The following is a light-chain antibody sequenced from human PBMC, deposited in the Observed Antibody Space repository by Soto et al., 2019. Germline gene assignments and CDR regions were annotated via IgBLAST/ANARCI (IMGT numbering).Light chain of an antibody. Sequence: DIQMTPSPPTLSASVGDRVTITCRASQGIVRWLAWYQQKPGKAPKLLIYDASSLESGVPSRFSGSGSGTDFTLTISYLQSEDFGTYYCQQFYNYPRTFGQGTKVDIK. J-gene: IGKJ1*01. CDR3: QQFYNYPRT. V-gene: IGKV1-5*01. CDR1: QGIVRW. CDR2: DAS.